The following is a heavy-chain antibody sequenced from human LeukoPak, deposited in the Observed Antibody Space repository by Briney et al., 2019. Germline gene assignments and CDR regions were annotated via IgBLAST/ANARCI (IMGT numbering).Heavy chain of an antibody. V-gene: IGHV4-4*07. CDR1: GGSISSYY. J-gene: IGHJ4*02. CDR2: IYTSGST. Sequence: SETLSLTRTVSGGSISSYYWSWIRQPAGKGLEWIGRIYTSGSTNYNPSLKSRVTMSVDTSKNQFSLKLSSVTAADTAVYYCASEGYPKSSDYWGQGTLVTVSS. D-gene: IGHD6-13*01. CDR3: ASEGYPKSSDY.